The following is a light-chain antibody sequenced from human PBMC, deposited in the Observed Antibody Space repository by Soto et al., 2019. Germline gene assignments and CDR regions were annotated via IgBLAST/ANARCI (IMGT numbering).Light chain of an antibody. J-gene: IGKJ3*01. CDR2: YAS. CDR1: HDIGNY. Sequence: DIQMTQSPSSLSASVGDRVTITCLASHDIGNYLNWYQQKPGKAPKLLIYYASNLETGVSSRFSGSGSATDFTFTISSLQPEDIATYFCQQYENLPRFIFGPGTKVDIK. V-gene: IGKV1-33*01. CDR3: QQYENLPRFI.